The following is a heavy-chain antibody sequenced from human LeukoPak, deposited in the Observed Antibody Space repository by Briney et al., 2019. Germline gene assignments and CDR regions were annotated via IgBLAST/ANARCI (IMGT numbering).Heavy chain of an antibody. CDR1: GGSFSGYY. CDR3: ARGCYGSGSYHYYYYGMDV. V-gene: IGHV4-34*01. D-gene: IGHD3-10*01. CDR2: INHSGST. Sequence: PSETLSLTCAVYGGSFSGYYWSWIRQPPGKGLEWIGEINHSGSTNYNPSLKSRVTISVDTSKNQLSLKLSSVTAADTAVYYCARGCYGSGSYHYYYYGMDVWGQGTTVTVSS. J-gene: IGHJ6*02.